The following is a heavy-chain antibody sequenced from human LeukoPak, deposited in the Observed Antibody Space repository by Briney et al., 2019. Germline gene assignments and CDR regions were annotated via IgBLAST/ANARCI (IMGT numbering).Heavy chain of an antibody. Sequence: GGSLRLSCAASGFIFSTYSMNWVRQAPGKGLEWVSSISNSSTYIYYADSLKGRFTISRDNAKKSLYLQMNSLRVEDTAVYYCARAGFGELLVAAFDIWGQGTMVTVSS. CDR1: GFIFSTYS. V-gene: IGHV3-21*01. J-gene: IGHJ3*02. CDR3: ARAGFGELLVAAFDI. D-gene: IGHD1-26*01. CDR2: ISNSSTYI.